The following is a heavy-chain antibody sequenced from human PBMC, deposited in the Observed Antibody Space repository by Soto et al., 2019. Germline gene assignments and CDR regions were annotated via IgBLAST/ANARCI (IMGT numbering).Heavy chain of an antibody. J-gene: IGHJ4*02. V-gene: IGHV4-4*08. CDR2: LYASGST. Sequence: SXTLSLTCAASGDSIGTYYWNWFRQPPVKGLEWFGYLYASGSTNYSPSLKSRVAMSIDTSKNRLFLNLASVMVADTAVYFCASAFGGWPPDSWGQGILVTVSS. CDR3: ASAFGGWPPDS. CDR1: GDSIGTYY. D-gene: IGHD6-19*01.